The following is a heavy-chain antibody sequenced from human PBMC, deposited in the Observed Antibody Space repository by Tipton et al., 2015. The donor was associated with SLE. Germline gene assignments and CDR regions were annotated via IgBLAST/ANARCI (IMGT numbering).Heavy chain of an antibody. Sequence: VQLVQSGAEVKQPGESLKISCKGSGYRFSAYWIAWVRQMPGKGLEWMGIVYPGDSDIRYSPSFQGHVTISADKSISTAYLQWSSLKASDTAMYYCARRGGTYDNSGPGHAFDIWGQGTMVTVSS. CDR3: ARRGGTYDNSGPGHAFDI. CDR2: VYPGDSDI. CDR1: GYRFSAYW. J-gene: IGHJ3*02. V-gene: IGHV5-51*03. D-gene: IGHD3-22*01.